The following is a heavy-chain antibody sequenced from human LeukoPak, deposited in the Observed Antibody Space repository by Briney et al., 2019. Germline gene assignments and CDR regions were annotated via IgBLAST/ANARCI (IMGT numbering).Heavy chain of an antibody. CDR1: GGSISSSSYY. J-gene: IGHJ4*02. CDR2: IYYSGST. Sequence: SETLSLTCTVSGGSISSSSYYWGWIRQPPGKGLEWIGSIYYSGSTYYNPSLKSRVTISVDTSKNQFSLKLSSVTAADTAVYYCARQSELLGFFDYWGQGTLVPVCS. D-gene: IGHD1-26*01. CDR3: ARQSELLGFFDY. V-gene: IGHV4-39*01.